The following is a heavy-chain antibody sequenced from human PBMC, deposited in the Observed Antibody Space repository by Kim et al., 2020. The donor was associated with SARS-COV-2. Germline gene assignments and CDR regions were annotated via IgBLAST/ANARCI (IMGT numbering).Heavy chain of an antibody. CDR1: GFTFDHYA. J-gene: IGHJ6*02. Sequence: GGSLRLSCEGSGFTFDHYAMHWVRQRPGKGLEWVSGISWDGETIAYADSVKGRFTISRDKAKNSLYLQMNSLRREDTALYYCTKGKVTTLFYGMDVWGQG. CDR3: TKGKVTTLFYGMDV. V-gene: IGHV3-9*01. CDR2: ISWDGETI. D-gene: IGHD1-1*01.